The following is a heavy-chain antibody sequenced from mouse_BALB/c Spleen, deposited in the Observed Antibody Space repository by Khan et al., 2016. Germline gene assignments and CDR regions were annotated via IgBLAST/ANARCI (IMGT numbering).Heavy chain of an antibody. CDR2: INTETGEP. D-gene: IGHD2-14*01. Sequence: QIQLVQSGPELKKPGETVKISCKASGYTFTDYSMHWVKQAPGKGLKWMGWINTETGEPTYADDFKGRFAFALETSASTAYLQLNNLKNEDTATDCCARGVRRAIDYWGQGTSVTVSS. J-gene: IGHJ4*01. V-gene: IGHV9-2-1*01. CDR3: ARGVRRAIDY. CDR1: GYTFTDYS.